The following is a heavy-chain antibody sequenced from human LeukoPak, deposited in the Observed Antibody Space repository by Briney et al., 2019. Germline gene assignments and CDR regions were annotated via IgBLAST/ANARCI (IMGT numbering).Heavy chain of an antibody. D-gene: IGHD3-22*01. CDR3: ARGRPYYYDSSGYWGLYFDY. CDR2: INHSGST. CDR1: GGSFSGYY. V-gene: IGHV4-34*01. J-gene: IGHJ4*02. Sequence: SETLSLTCAVYGGSFSGYYWSWIRQPPGKGLEWIGEINHSGSTNYNPSLKSRVTISVDTSKNQFSLKLSSVTAADTAVYYCARGRPYYYDSSGYWGLYFDYWGQGTLVTVSS.